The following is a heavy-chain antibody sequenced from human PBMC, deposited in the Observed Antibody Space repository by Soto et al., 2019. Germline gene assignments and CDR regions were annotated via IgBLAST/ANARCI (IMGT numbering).Heavy chain of an antibody. CDR2: VYYSGGT. CDR3: VRVVEAATRHTDFDS. Sequence: SLTMRVTWDVAGGKSVDLGCCCIIVRKTPGRGLEFLGSVYYSGGTYYNPSLKSRVTVSVDTSKNQVSLRVRSVTVAETAMYYCVRVVEAATRHTDFDSWGQGIVVTV. D-gene: IGHD2-15*01. J-gene: IGHJ4*02. V-gene: IGHV4-30-2*03. CDR1: GGKSVDLGCC.